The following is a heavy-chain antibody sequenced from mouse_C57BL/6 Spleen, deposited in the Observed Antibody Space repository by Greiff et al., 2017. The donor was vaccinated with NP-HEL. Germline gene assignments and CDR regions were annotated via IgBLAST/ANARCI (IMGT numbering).Heavy chain of an antibody. V-gene: IGHV1-80*01. CDR1: GYAFSSYW. CDR2: IYPGDGDT. Sequence: QVQLQQSGAELVKPGASVKISCKASGYAFSSYWMNWVKQRPGKGLEWIGQIYPGDGDTNYNGKFKGKATLTADKSSSTAYMQLSSLTSEDPAVYFCASRQLRLRGYFDYWGQGTTLTVSS. J-gene: IGHJ2*01. CDR3: ASRQLRLRGYFDY. D-gene: IGHD3-2*02.